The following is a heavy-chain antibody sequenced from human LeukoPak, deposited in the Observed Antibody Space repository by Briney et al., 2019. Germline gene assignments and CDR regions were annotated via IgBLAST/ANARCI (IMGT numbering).Heavy chain of an antibody. Sequence: SETLSLTCGVSGGCISSGGHSWSWIRQPPGKGLECIGYIYYSGSTYYNPSLKSRVTISVDRSKNQISLKLSSVTAADTAVYYCARGYYGSGSYAFDYWGQGTLVTVSS. V-gene: IGHV4-30-2*01. D-gene: IGHD3-10*01. J-gene: IGHJ4*02. CDR3: ARGYYGSGSYAFDY. CDR1: GGCISSGGHS. CDR2: IYYSGST.